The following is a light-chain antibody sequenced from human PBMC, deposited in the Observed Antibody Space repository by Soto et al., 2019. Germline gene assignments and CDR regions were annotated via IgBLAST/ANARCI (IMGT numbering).Light chain of an antibody. CDR1: SSDVGGYNY. V-gene: IGLV2-8*01. CDR3: LSYTGSSARI. J-gene: IGLJ1*01. Sequence: QSVLTQPPSASGSPGQSVAISCTGTSSDVGGYNYVSWYQQHPGKAPKLMIYEVNKRPSGVPDRFSGSKSGNTASLTVSGLQAEDEADYYCLSYTGSSARIFGTGTKLTVL. CDR2: EVN.